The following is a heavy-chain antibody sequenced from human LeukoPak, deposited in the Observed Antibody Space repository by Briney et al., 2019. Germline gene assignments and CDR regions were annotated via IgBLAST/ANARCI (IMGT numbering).Heavy chain of an antibody. CDR1: GFTVTNDY. J-gene: IGHJ5*02. D-gene: IGHD3-10*01. V-gene: IGHV3-66*01. CDR3: SKDLTSDFGGDLDP. CDR2: IYSGGST. Sequence: LSGGSLRLSFAVSGFTVTNDYMNWVRQAPGKGLEWVSIIYSGGSTYYADSVKGRFTISRDNSKSTVYLQMNSLRVEDAAVYYCSKDLTSDFGGDLDPWGQGTLVTVSS.